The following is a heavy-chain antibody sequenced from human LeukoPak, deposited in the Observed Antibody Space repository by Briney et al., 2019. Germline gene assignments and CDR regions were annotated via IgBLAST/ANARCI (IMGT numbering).Heavy chain of an antibody. J-gene: IGHJ4*02. CDR2: IKQDGSDK. V-gene: IGHV3-7*01. Sequence: GSLRLSCAASGFIFSSYWMSWVRQAPGKGLEWVANIKQDGSDKYYVDSVKGRFTISRDHAKNSLYLQMIGLRAEDTAVYYCTKTRVAAAGDYWGQGTLVTVSS. D-gene: IGHD6-13*01. CDR1: GFIFSSYW. CDR3: TKTRVAAAGDY.